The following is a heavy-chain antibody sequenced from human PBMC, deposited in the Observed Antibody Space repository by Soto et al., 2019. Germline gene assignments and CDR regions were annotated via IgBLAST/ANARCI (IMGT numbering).Heavy chain of an antibody. Sequence: QITLKESGPTLVKPTQTLTLTCTYSGFSLRTTGVGVGWIRQPPGKALEWLGIIYWNDDKRYSPSLKSRVTLTSDISKSQVVLLITNIDSVDTGTFYCAPTWGLPFDYWGQGTLVIVSS. D-gene: IGHD3-16*01. V-gene: IGHV2-5*01. J-gene: IGHJ4*02. CDR2: IYWNDDK. CDR3: APTWGLPFDY. CDR1: GFSLRTTGVG.